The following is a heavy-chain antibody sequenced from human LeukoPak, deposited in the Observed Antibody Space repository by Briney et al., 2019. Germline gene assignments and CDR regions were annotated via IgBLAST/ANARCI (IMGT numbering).Heavy chain of an antibody. V-gene: IGHV4-4*07. CDR2: IHTSGST. J-gene: IGHJ4*02. CDR1: GDSISSSY. CDR3: ARVRLGRGFNY. D-gene: IGHD6-19*01. Sequence: SETLSLTCTVSGDSISSSYWGWIRQPAGKGLEWIGRIHTSGSTYYSPSLKSRVTMSVDTSTNQFSLKLSSVTAADTAMYYCARVRLGRGFNYWGRGTLVTVSS.